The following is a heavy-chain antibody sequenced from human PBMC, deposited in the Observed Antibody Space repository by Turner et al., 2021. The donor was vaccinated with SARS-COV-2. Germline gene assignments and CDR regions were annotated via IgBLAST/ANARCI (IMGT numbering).Heavy chain of an antibody. J-gene: IGHJ2*01. CDR2: ISWNSGSR. Sequence: EVQLVESGGGLVQPGRSLRLSCAASGFTFEDYAMHWVRPAPGKGLEWVSGISWNSGSRGYADSVKGRFTISRDNAKNSLYLQMNSLRAEDTALYYCAKTQRRNWYFDLWGRGTLVTVSS. CDR3: AKTQRRNWYFDL. V-gene: IGHV3-9*01. CDR1: GFTFEDYA.